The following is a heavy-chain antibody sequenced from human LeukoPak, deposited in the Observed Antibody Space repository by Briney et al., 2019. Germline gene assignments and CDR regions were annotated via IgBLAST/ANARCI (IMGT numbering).Heavy chain of an antibody. V-gene: IGHV4-39*07. Sequence: SETLSLTCTVSGGSISSSSYFWGWIRQPPGKGLEWIGSIYYSGDTYYNPSLKSRVTISVDTSKNQFSLKLSSVTAADTAVYYCASLLGWFDPWGQGTLVTVSS. CDR2: IYYSGDT. J-gene: IGHJ5*02. CDR1: GGSISSSSYF. CDR3: ASLLGWFDP. D-gene: IGHD2-15*01.